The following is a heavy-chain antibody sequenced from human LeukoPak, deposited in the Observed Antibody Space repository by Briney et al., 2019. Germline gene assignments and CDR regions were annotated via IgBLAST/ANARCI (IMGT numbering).Heavy chain of an antibody. J-gene: IGHJ4*02. CDR1: GGSFSGYY. CDR3: ARTNGDPRPIDY. D-gene: IGHD4-17*01. V-gene: IGHV4-34*01. CDR2: INHSGST. Sequence: PSETLSLTCAVCGGSFSGYYWSWIRQPPGKGLEWIGEINHSGSTNYNPSLKSRVTISVDTSKNQFSLKLSSVTAADTAVYYCARTNGDPRPIDYWGQGTLVTVSS.